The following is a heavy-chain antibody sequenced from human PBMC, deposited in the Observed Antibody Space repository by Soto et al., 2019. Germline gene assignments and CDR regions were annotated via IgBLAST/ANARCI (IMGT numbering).Heavy chain of an antibody. CDR3: ERGLTYGDFDY. V-gene: IGHV1-18*01. CDR1: GYTFTTFG. CDR2: LTAYDGKR. Sequence: ASVKVSCKTSGYTFTTFGINWVRQAPGQGLEWMGCLTAYDGKRNFAQKFQDRLTMAMDISTSTGYMELSGLRSDDTAVYFCERGLTYGDFDYWGRGNQVTVSS. D-gene: IGHD3-10*01. J-gene: IGHJ4*02.